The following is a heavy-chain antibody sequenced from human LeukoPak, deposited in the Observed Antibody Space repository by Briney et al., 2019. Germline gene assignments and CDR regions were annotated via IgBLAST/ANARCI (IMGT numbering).Heavy chain of an antibody. CDR3: AYRRSADCDGTICYGFAY. CDR2: ISWNDDK. D-gene: IGHD2-8*01. Sequence: ESGPTLVKPTQTLTLTCTFSGFSLNTGAVGVGWIRQPPGKALEWLALISWNDDKLYRPSLKSRLTITKDTSKNQVVLTMTSMDPVDTATYYCAYRRSADCDGTICYGFAYWGQGTLVTVSS. V-gene: IGHV2-5*01. J-gene: IGHJ4*02. CDR1: GFSLNTGAVG.